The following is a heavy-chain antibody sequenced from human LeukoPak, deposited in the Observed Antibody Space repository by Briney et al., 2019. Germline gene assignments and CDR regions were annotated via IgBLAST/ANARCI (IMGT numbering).Heavy chain of an antibody. CDR1: GFTFSSYW. CDR3: ARDRIAAAGTDYDY. D-gene: IGHD6-13*01. V-gene: IGHV3-7*01. CDR2: IEGDESAK. J-gene: IGHJ4*02. Sequence: GGSLRLSCAASGFTFSSYWMTWVRQAPGKGLEWVANIEGDESAKYYVDSVKGRFTISRDNAYNSLYLQMNSLRPEDTAVYYCARDRIAAAGTDYDYWGQGALVTVSS.